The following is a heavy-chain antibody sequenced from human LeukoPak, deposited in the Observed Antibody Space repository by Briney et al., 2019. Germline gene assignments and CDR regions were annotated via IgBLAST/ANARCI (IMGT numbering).Heavy chain of an antibody. CDR2: IKHDGSEK. V-gene: IGHV3-7*01. CDR1: GFIFTNYF. CDR3: ATDRGWRTTGYYLYYFEY. J-gene: IGHJ4*02. D-gene: IGHD3-9*01. Sequence: GGSLRLSCAASGFIFTNYFMSWVRQAPGKGLEWVASIKHDGSEKYYVDSVRGRFTISRDNTMNSLYLQMSSLRAEDTAVYYCATDRGWRTTGYYLYYFEYWGQGTLVTFSS.